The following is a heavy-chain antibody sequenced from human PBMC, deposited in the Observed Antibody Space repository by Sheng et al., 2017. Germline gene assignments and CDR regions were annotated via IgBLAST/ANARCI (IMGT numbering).Heavy chain of an antibody. CDR3: AIRGEYCSSTSCYPDKNWFDP. CDR1: GGSFSGYY. J-gene: IGHJ5*02. V-gene: IGHV4-34*01. Sequence: QVQLQQWGAGLLKPSETLSLTCAVYGGSFSGYYWSWIRQPPGKGLEWIGEINHSGSTNYNPSLKSRVTISVDTSKNQFSLKLSSVTAADTAVYYCAIRGEYCSSTSCYPDKNWFDPWGQGTLVTVSS. CDR2: INHSGST. D-gene: IGHD2-2*01.